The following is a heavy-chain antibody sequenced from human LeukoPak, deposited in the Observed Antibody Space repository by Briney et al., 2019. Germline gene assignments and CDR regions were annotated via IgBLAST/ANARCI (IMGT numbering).Heavy chain of an antibody. Sequence: GGSLRLSCAASGFTFSSYWMSWVRQAPGKGLEWVANIKEDGSEKYYVDSVKGRFTISRDNAKNSLYLQMDSLRAGDTAVYYCAREAITGTFGFDPWGQGTLVTVSS. CDR3: AREAITGTFGFDP. CDR1: GFTFSSYW. J-gene: IGHJ5*02. V-gene: IGHV3-7*01. D-gene: IGHD1-7*01. CDR2: IKEDGSEK.